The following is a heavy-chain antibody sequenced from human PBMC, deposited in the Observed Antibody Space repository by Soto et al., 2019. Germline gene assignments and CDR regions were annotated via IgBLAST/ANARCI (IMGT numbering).Heavy chain of an antibody. CDR3: TASFEARGAFDI. CDR2: MKSKTDGGTT. J-gene: IGHJ3*02. Sequence: GGSLRLSCAASGLTFNNAWMSWARQAPGKGLEWVGRMKSKTDGGTTDYTAPVKGRFTISRDDSKNTLSLQMNSLETEDTAVYFCTASFEARGAFDIWGQGTRVTVSS. CDR1: GLTFNNAW. D-gene: IGHD1-26*01. V-gene: IGHV3-15*01.